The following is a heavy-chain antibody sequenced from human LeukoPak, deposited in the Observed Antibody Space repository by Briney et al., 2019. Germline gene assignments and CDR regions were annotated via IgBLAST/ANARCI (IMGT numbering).Heavy chain of an antibody. CDR1: GGTFSSYA. V-gene: IGHV1-3*01. CDR3: ARLAIKSPRVYSSSWFDY. Sequence: ASVKVSCKASGGTFSSYAMHWVRQAPGQRLEWMGWINAGNGNTKYSQKFQGRVTITRDTSASTAYMELSSLRSEDTAVYYCARLAIKSPRVYSSSWFDYWGQGTLVTVSS. J-gene: IGHJ4*02. D-gene: IGHD6-13*01. CDR2: INAGNGNT.